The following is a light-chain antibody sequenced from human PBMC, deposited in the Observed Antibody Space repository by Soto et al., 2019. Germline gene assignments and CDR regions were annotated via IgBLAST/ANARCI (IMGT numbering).Light chain of an antibody. J-gene: IGKJ1*01. CDR3: HQYVSSWT. Sequence: EIVLTQSPGTLSLSPGERATLSCRASQSVSSTYVAWYQQKSGQAPRLLIYGASSRATGIPGRFSGSGSGTDFTITISRLEPEDFAVYYCHQYVSSWTFGQGTKVDIK. CDR1: QSVSSTY. CDR2: GAS. V-gene: IGKV3-20*01.